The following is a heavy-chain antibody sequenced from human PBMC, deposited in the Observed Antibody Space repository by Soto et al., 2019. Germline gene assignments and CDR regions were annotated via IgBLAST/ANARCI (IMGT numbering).Heavy chain of an antibody. V-gene: IGHV3-30*18. Sequence: QVQLVESGGGVVQPGRSLRLSCAASGFTFSSYGMHWVRQAPGKGLEWVAVISYDGSNKYYADSVKGRFTISRDNSKNTLYLQMNSLRAEDTAVYYCAKDMTSDSSSWYIIITQTGGMDVWGQGTTVTVSS. CDR3: AKDMTSDSSSWYIIITQTGGMDV. CDR2: ISYDGSNK. D-gene: IGHD6-13*01. J-gene: IGHJ6*02. CDR1: GFTFSSYG.